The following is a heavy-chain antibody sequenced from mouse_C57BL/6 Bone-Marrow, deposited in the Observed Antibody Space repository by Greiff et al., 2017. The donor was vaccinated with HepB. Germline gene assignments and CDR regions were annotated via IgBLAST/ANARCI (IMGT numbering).Heavy chain of an antibody. J-gene: IGHJ3*01. V-gene: IGHV1-64*01. D-gene: IGHD4-1*01. CDR1: GYTFTSYW. CDR3: ARTLTEGFAY. Sequence: QVQLQQPGAELVKPGASVKLSCKASGYTFTSYWMHWVKQRPGQGLEWIGMIHPNSGSTNYNEKFKSKATLTVDKSSSTSYMQRSSLTSEDSAVYYCARTLTEGFAYWGQGTLVTVSA. CDR2: IHPNSGST.